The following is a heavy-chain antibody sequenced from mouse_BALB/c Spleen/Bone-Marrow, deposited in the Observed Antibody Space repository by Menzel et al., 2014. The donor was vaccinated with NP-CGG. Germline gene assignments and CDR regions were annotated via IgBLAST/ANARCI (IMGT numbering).Heavy chain of an antibody. J-gene: IGHJ1*01. CDR2: IYPGDGST. CDR1: GYTFTSYF. V-gene: IGHV1S56*01. CDR3: AYYGYDEYFDV. D-gene: IGHD2-14*01. Sequence: VQLQQSGPELVKPGASVKMSCKASGYTFTSYFIHWVKQRPGQGLEWIGWIYPGDGSTKYNEKFKVKTTLTADKSPGTAYMFLSSLTSEDSAIYFCAYYGYDEYFDVWGAGTTVTVSS.